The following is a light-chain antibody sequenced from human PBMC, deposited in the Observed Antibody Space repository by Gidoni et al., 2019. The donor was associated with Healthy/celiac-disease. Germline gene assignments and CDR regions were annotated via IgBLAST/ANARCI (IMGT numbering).Light chain of an antibody. CDR1: QSSSSY. Sequence: DIQMTQSPSSLSASVGDRVTITCRASQSSSSYLNWYQQKPGKAPKLLIYAASSLQSGVPSRVSGSGSGTDFTLTISRLQPEDFATDSCQHSYSTSFTFGPGTKVDIK. J-gene: IGKJ3*01. CDR3: QHSYSTSFT. CDR2: AAS. V-gene: IGKV1-39*01.